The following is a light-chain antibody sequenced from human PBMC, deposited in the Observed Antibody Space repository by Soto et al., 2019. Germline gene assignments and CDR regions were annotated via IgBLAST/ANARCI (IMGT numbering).Light chain of an antibody. Sequence: DIQMTQSPSSLSASVGDSVTITCQASQDIYDYLNWYQHKPGKATRLLIYAASNLETGVPSRFSGSGSATDFTFTINSLQPEDIATYYFQQYDNSPMFTFGRGTKVEI. CDR3: QQYDNSPMFT. CDR2: AAS. CDR1: QDIYDY. V-gene: IGKV1-33*01. J-gene: IGKJ2*01.